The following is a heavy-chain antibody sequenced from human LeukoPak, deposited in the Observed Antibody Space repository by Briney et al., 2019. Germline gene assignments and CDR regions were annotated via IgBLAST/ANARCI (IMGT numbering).Heavy chain of an antibody. D-gene: IGHD6-13*01. J-gene: IGHJ6*02. Sequence: ASVKVSCKASGYTFTAYHFHWVRLAPGEGLEWMGWINLNSGVTRYAQKFQDRVTMTRDTSITTAYMELSRLRSDDTAVYYCARDVTAATGIAMDVWGQGTTVTVSS. CDR3: ARDVTAATGIAMDV. CDR1: GYTFTAYH. CDR2: INLNSGVT. V-gene: IGHV1-2*02.